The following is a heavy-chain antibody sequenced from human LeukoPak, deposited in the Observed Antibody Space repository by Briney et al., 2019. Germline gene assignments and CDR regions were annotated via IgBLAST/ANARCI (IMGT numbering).Heavy chain of an antibody. D-gene: IGHD4-17*01. Sequence: ASVKVSCKASGYTFTRNYMHWVRQAPGQGLEWMGIINPRGGSTTYAQKFQGRLTMTRDTSTSTVYMELSSLRSEDAAVYYCAREDADYTFSFDFWGQGTLVTVSS. J-gene: IGHJ4*02. CDR1: GYTFTRNY. CDR2: INPRGGST. V-gene: IGHV1-46*01. CDR3: AREDADYTFSFDF.